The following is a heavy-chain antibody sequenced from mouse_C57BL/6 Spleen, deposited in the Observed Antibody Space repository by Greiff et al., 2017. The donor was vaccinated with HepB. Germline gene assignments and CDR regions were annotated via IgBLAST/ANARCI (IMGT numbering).Heavy chain of an antibody. J-gene: IGHJ1*03. CDR2: INSDGGST. V-gene: IGHV5-2*01. Sequence: EVHLVESGGGLVQPGESLKLSCESNEYEFPSHDMSWVRKTPEKRLELVAAINSDGGSTYYPDTMERRFIISRDNTKKTLYLQMSSLRSEDTALYYCARRGITTVVADWYFDVWGTGTTVTVSS. CDR3: ARRGITTVVADWYFDV. CDR1: EYEFPSHD. D-gene: IGHD1-1*01.